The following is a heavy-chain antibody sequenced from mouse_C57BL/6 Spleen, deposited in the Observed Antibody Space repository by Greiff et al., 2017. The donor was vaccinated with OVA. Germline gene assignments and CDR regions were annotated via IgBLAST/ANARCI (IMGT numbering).Heavy chain of an antibody. V-gene: IGHV1-64*01. CDR3: AREYGSSYGRFAY. Sequence: QVQLQQSGAELVKPGASVKLSCKASGYTFTSYWMHWVKQRPGQGLEWIGMIHPNSGSTNYNEKFKSKATLTVDKSSSPAYMQLSSLTSEDSAVYYCAREYGSSYGRFAYWGQGTLVTVSA. CDR1: GYTFTSYW. CDR2: IHPNSGST. J-gene: IGHJ3*01. D-gene: IGHD1-1*01.